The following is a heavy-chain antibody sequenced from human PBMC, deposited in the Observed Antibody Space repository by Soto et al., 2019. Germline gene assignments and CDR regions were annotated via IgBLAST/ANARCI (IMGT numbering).Heavy chain of an antibody. V-gene: IGHV3-33*01. D-gene: IGHD3-16*01. CDR3: GGGAYFSDY. CDR2: IWYDGNTK. J-gene: IGHJ4*02. CDR1: GFSFSSYG. Sequence: QVQLVESGGGVVQPGRSLRLSRAASGFSFSSYGMHWVRQAPGKGLAWVATIWYDGNTKYYADSVKGRFTISRDNSKDTLYLQMNSLRDEDTAVYYCGGGAYFSDYWGQGTLVTVSS.